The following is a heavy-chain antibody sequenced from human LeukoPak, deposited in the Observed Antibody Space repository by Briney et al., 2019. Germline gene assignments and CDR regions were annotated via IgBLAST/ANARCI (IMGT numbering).Heavy chain of an antibody. V-gene: IGHV4-30-4*01. CDR3: ATRTPKYSGSYYEVPPGYYYMDV. CDR2: IYYSGST. D-gene: IGHD3-10*01. J-gene: IGHJ6*03. Sequence: SQTLSLTCTVSGGSISSGDYYWSWIRQPPGKGLEWIGYIYYSGSTYYNPSLKSRVTISVDTSKNQFSLKLSSVTAADTAVYYCATRTPKYSGSYYEVPPGYYYMDVWGKGTTVTVSS. CDR1: GGSISSGDYY.